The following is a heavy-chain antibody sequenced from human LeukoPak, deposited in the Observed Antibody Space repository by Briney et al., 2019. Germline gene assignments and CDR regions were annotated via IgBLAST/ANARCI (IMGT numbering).Heavy chain of an antibody. CDR2: MNPNSGNT. J-gene: IGHJ6*03. Sequence: ASVKVSCKASGYTFTSYDINWVRQATGQGLEWMGWMNPNSGNTGYAQKFQGRVTITRNTSISTVYMELSSLRSEDTAVYYCARGPLRFLEWSTRGYMDVWGKGTTVTVSS. CDR1: GYTFTSYD. D-gene: IGHD3-3*01. V-gene: IGHV1-8*03. CDR3: ARGPLRFLEWSTRGYMDV.